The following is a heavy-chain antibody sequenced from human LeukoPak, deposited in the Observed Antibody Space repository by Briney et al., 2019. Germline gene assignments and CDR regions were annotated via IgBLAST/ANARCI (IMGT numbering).Heavy chain of an antibody. Sequence: SVKVSCKASGGTFSSYAISWVRQAPGQGLEWMGRIIPILGITNYAQMFQGRVTITADKSTSTAYMELSSLRSEDTAVYCCARDTGSDYHDAFDIWGQGTMVTVSS. J-gene: IGHJ3*02. CDR3: ARDTGSDYHDAFDI. V-gene: IGHV1-69*04. D-gene: IGHD1-26*01. CDR2: IIPILGIT. CDR1: GGTFSSYA.